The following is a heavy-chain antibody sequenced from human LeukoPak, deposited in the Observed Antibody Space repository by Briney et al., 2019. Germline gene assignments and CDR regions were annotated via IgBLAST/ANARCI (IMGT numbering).Heavy chain of an antibody. CDR1: GFTFSSYS. J-gene: IGHJ4*02. V-gene: IGHV3-21*01. CDR2: ISSSSSYI. CDR3: AREAPLLRLGELSLGYDY. D-gene: IGHD3-16*02. Sequence: GGSLRLSCAASGFTFSSYSMNWVRQAPGKGLEWVSSISSSSSYIYYADSVKGRFTISRDNAKNSLYLQMNSLRAEDTAVYYCAREAPLLRLGELSLGYDYWGQGTLVTVSS.